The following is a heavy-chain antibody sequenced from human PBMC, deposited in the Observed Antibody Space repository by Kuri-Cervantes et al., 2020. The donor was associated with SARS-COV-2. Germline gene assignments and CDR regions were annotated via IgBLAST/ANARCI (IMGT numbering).Heavy chain of an antibody. D-gene: IGHD4/OR15-4a*01. CDR3: ARDRDGDNENDY. V-gene: IGHV4-61*01. Sequence: GSLRLSCTVSGGSVSSGSYYWSWIRQPPGKGLEWIGYIYYSGSTNYNPSLKSRVTISVDTSKNQFSLKLSSVTAADTAVYYCARDRDGDNENDYWGQGTLVTVSS. J-gene: IGHJ4*02. CDR1: GGSVSSGSYY. CDR2: IYYSGST.